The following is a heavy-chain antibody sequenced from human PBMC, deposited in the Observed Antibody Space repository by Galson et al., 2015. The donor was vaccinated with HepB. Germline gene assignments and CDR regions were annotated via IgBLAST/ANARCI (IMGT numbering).Heavy chain of an antibody. J-gene: IGHJ3*02. CDR1: GGTFSSYA. CDR2: IIPIFGTA. Sequence: SVKVSCKASGGTFSSYAISWVRQAPGQGLEWMGGIIPIFGTANYAQKFQGRVTITADESTSTAYMELSSLRSEDTAVYYCARAALVGARSADAFDIWGQGTMVTVSS. V-gene: IGHV1-69*13. CDR3: ARAALVGARSADAFDI. D-gene: IGHD1-26*01.